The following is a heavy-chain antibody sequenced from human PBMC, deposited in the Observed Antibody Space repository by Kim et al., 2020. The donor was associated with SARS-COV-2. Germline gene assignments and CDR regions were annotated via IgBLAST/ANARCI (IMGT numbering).Heavy chain of an antibody. Sequence: SPKSRVTISVDTSKNQFSLKRSSVTAADTAVYYCAKSTRYSGYDGVDFDYWGQGTLVTVSS. CDR3: AKSTRYSGYDGVDFDY. J-gene: IGHJ4*02. D-gene: IGHD5-12*01. V-gene: IGHV4-39*01.